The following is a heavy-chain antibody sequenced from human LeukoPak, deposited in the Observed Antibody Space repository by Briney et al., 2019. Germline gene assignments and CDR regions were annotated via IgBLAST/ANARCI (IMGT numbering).Heavy chain of an antibody. Sequence: ASVKVSCKASGYTFTSYYMHWVRQAPGQGLEWMGIINPSGGSTSYAQKFQGRVTMTRDTSTSTVYMELSSLRSEDTAVYYCARVSGHNYYYYGMDVWGQGTTVTVSS. CDR3: ARVSGHNYYYYGMDV. CDR2: INPSGGST. D-gene: IGHD2-21*01. J-gene: IGHJ6*02. V-gene: IGHV1-46*01. CDR1: GYTFTSYY.